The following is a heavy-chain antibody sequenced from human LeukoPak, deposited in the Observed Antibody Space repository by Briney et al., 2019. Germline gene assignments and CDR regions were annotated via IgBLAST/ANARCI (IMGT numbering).Heavy chain of an antibody. CDR2: IYYSGST. V-gene: IGHV4-31*03. CDR3: ARDIPVGKYNWFDP. J-gene: IGHJ5*02. Sequence: PSETLSLTCTVSGGSISSGGYYWSWICQHPGKGLEWIGYIYYSGSTYYNPSLKSRVTISVDTSKNQFSLKLSSVTAADTAVYYCARDIPVGKYNWFDPWGQGTLVTVSS. CDR1: GGSISSGGYY.